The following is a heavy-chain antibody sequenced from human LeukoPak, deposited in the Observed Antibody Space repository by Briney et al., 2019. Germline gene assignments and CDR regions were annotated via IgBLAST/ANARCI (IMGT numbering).Heavy chain of an antibody. CDR1: GGSFSGYY. CDR3: ARGPDYCSSTSCYPYYFDY. D-gene: IGHD2-2*01. CDR2: INHSGST. J-gene: IGHJ4*02. V-gene: IGHV4-34*01. Sequence: SETLSLTCAVYGGSFSGYYWSWIRQPPGKGLEWIGEINHSGSTNYNPSLKSRVTISVDTSKNQFSLKLSSVTAADTAVYYCARGPDYCSSTSCYPYYFDYWGQGTLVTVSS.